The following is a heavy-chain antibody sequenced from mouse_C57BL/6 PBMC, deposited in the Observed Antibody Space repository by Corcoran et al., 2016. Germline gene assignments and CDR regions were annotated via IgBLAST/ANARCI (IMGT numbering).Heavy chain of an antibody. CDR1: GYTFPTYG. V-gene: IGHV9-3*01. D-gene: IGHD3-2*02. J-gene: IGHJ1*03. Sequence: QIQLVPSGPELKNPGETIKISCKASGYTFPTYGMSWVKQAPGKGLKWMGWINTYSGVPTYADDFKGRFAFSLETSASTAYLQINNLKNEDTATYFCARGGGLISSGYNLYFDVWGTGTTVTVS. CDR3: ARGGGLISSGYNLYFDV. CDR2: INTYSGVP.